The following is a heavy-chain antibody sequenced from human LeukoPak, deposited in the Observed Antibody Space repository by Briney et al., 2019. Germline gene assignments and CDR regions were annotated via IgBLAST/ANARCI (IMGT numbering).Heavy chain of an antibody. CDR2: IYYSGST. Sequence: KPSETLSLTCTVSGGSISSSTYYWGWIRQPPGKGLEWIGSIYYSGSTYYNPSLKSRVTISIDTSKNQFSLKLSSVTAADTAVYYCAREIYYSSSWYAWDWFDPWGQGTLVTVSS. V-gene: IGHV4-39*07. CDR1: GGSISSSTYY. CDR3: AREIYYSSSWYAWDWFDP. J-gene: IGHJ5*02. D-gene: IGHD6-13*01.